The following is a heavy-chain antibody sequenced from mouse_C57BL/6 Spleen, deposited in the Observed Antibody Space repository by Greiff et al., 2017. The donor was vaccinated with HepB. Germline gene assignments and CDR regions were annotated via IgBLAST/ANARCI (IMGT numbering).Heavy chain of an antibody. D-gene: IGHD2-4*01. J-gene: IGHJ3*01. CDR3: ARDDYDSFAY. V-gene: IGHV1-19*01. CDR2: INPYNGGT. CDR1: GYTFTDYY. Sequence: EVQLQQSGPVLVKPGASVKMSCKASGYTFTDYYMNWVKQSHGKSLEWIGVINPYNGGTSYNQKFKGKATLTVDKSSSTAYMELNSLTSEDSAVYCCARDDYDSFAYWGQGTLVTVSA.